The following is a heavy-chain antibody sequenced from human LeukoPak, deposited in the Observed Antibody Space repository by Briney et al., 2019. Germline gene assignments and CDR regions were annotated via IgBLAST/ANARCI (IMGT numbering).Heavy chain of an antibody. Sequence: GALRLSCAASGFTFSSYAMSWVRQAPGKGLEWVSAISGSGGSTYYADSVKGRFTISRDNSKNTLYLQMNSLRAADTALYYCARVVRGYYDRSGYSPTYYFDYWGQGTLVTVSS. J-gene: IGHJ4*02. V-gene: IGHV3-23*01. CDR3: ARVVRGYYDRSGYSPTYYFDY. D-gene: IGHD3-22*01. CDR2: ISGSGGST. CDR1: GFTFSSYA.